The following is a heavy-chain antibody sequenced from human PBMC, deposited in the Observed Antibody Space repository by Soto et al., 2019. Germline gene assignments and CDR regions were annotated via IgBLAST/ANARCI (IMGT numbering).Heavy chain of an antibody. CDR3: ARDARDCGGDCYSFDY. CDR2: ISSSSSYI. D-gene: IGHD2-21*02. V-gene: IGHV3-21*01. CDR1: GFTFSSYS. J-gene: IGHJ4*02. Sequence: PGGSLRLSCAASGFTFSSYSMNWVRQAPGKGLEWVSSISSSSSYIYYADSVKGRFTISRDNAKNSLYLQMNSLRAEDTAVYYCARDARDCGGDCYSFDYWGQGXLVTVYS.